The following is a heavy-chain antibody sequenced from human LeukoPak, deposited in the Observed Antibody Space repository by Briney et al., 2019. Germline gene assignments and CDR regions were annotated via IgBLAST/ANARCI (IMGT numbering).Heavy chain of an antibody. J-gene: IGHJ6*04. Sequence: PGGSLRLSCAASGFTFSGSAMHWVRQASGEGLEWVGRIRSKANSYATAYAASVKGRFTISRDDSKNTACLQMNSLKTEDTAVYYCTRQGGIWFGELSPYYYGMDVWGKGTTVTVSS. CDR2: IRSKANSYAT. D-gene: IGHD3-10*01. CDR3: TRQGGIWFGELSPYYYGMDV. CDR1: GFTFSGSA. V-gene: IGHV3-73*01.